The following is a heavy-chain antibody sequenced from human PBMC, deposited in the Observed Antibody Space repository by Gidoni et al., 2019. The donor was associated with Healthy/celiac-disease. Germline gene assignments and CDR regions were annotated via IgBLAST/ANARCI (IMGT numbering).Heavy chain of an antibody. D-gene: IGHD2-15*01. Sequence: EVKKPGSSVKVSCKASGGTFSSYTISWVRQAPGQGLEWMGRIIPILGIANYAQKFQGRVTITADKSTSTAYMELSSLISEDTAVYYCAVVGYCSGGSCSPSDYWGQGTLVTVSS. CDR2: IIPILGIA. CDR1: GGTFSSYT. J-gene: IGHJ4*02. V-gene: IGHV1-69*02. CDR3: AVVGYCSGGSCSPSDY.